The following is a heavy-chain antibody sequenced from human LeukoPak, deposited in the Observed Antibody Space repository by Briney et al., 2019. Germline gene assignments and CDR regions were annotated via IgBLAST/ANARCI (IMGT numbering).Heavy chain of an antibody. D-gene: IGHD5-12*01. V-gene: IGHV3-23*01. CDR2: ISGSGGST. J-gene: IGHJ4*02. Sequence: GGSLRLSCAASGFTFSSYAMSWVRQAPGKGLEWVSAISGSGGSTYYADSVKSRFTISRDNSKNTLYLQMNSLRAEDTAVYYCAKICGYDYALFDYWGQGTLVTVSS. CDR1: GFTFSSYA. CDR3: AKICGYDYALFDY.